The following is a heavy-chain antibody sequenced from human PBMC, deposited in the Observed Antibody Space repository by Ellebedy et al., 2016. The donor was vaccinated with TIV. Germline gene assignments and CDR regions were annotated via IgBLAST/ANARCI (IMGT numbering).Heavy chain of an antibody. Sequence: AASVKVSCKASNYTFTSYGITWARQAPGQGLEWLGWINTYSGSANYGKSFQDRITLTTDTSTTTAYMELRRLTSDDTAVYYCDRDRLGAQDAFDMWGQGTLVTVSS. D-gene: IGHD1-26*01. CDR2: INTYSGSA. J-gene: IGHJ3*02. V-gene: IGHV1-18*01. CDR3: DRDRLGAQDAFDM. CDR1: NYTFTSYG.